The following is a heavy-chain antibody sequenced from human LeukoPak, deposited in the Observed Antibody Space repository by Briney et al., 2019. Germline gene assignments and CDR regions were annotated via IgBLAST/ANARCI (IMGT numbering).Heavy chain of an antibody. D-gene: IGHD6-19*01. CDR2: INPDGSET. CDR3: VRGGGSGNPFAS. J-gene: IGHJ4*02. CDR1: GFTFSWSW. Sequence: GGSLRLSCATSGFTFSWSWMSWVRQAPGKGLEWVANINPDGSETNYMDSVKGRFTIARDNAMNSLYLQMNSLSAEDTSLYYCVRGGGSGNPFASWGQGAPVTVSS. V-gene: IGHV3-7*01.